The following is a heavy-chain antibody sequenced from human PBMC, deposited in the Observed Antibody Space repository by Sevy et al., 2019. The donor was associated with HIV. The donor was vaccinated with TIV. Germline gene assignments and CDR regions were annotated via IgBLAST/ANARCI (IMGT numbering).Heavy chain of an antibody. V-gene: IGHV3-30*02. CDR1: GFTFSSYG. CDR2: IRYDGSNK. CDR3: AKDGSRITMIVVAQYYFDY. J-gene: IGHJ4*02. D-gene: IGHD3-22*01. Sequence: GGSLRLSCAASGFTFSSYGMHWVRQSPGKRLEWVAFIRYDGSNKYYADSVKGRFTISRDNSKNTLYLQMNSLRAEDTAVYYCAKDGSRITMIVVAQYYFDYWGQGTLVTVSS.